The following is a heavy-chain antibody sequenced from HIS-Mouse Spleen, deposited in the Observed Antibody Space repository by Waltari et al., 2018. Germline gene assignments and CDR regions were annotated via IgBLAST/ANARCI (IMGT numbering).Heavy chain of an antibody. CDR2: IYYSGST. D-gene: IGHD6-13*01. Sequence: QLQLQASGPGLVKPSETLSLTCTVSGGSISSSRYYWGGIRQPPGKGLEWIGSIYYSGSTYYNPSLESRVTISVDTSKNQFSLKLSSVTAADTAVYYCARESPYSSSWYDWYFDLWGRGTLVTVSS. CDR1: GGSISSSRYY. J-gene: IGHJ2*01. V-gene: IGHV4-39*07. CDR3: ARESPYSSSWYDWYFDL.